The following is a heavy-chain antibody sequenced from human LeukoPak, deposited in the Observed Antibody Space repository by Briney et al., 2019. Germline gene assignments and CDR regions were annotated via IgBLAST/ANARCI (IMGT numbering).Heavy chain of an antibody. CDR2: IYYSGST. CDR1: GGSISTYY. CDR3: ARFSNNTVILTGYPLYYFAY. J-gene: IGHJ4*02. V-gene: IGHV4-59*01. D-gene: IGHD3-9*01. Sequence: SETLSLTCTVSGGSISTYYWSWIRQPPGKGLEWIAYIYYSGSTNYNPSLKSRVTISVDTSKNQFSLKLSSVTAADTAVYYCARFSNNTVILTGYPLYYFAYGGQETLVTVPS.